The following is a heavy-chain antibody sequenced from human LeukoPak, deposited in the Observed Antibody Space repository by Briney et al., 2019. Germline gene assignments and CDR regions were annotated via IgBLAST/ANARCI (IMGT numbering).Heavy chain of an antibody. D-gene: IGHD3-3*01. CDR2: INAGNGNT. Sequence: ASAKVSCKASGYTFTSYAMHWVRQAPGQRLEWMGWINAGNGNTKYSQKFQGRVTITRDTSASTAYMELSSLRSEDTAVYYCARGRITIFGVVIKYYFDYWGQGTLVTVSS. J-gene: IGHJ4*02. V-gene: IGHV1-3*01. CDR1: GYTFTSYA. CDR3: ARGRITIFGVVIKYYFDY.